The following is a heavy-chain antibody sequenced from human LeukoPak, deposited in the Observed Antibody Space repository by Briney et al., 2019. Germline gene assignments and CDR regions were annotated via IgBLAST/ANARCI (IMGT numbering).Heavy chain of an antibody. Sequence: GGSLRLSCAGSGFTFSAYGMSWVRQSPRKGLEWVSGVSGADGTTYYADSVKGRFTISRDNSKNTLYLQMNSLRAEDTAVYYCAKDLSPYYDSSGYYPSPFDYWGQGTLVTVSS. J-gene: IGHJ4*02. CDR2: VSGADGTT. CDR1: GFTFSAYG. CDR3: AKDLSPYYDSSGYYPSPFDY. V-gene: IGHV3-23*01. D-gene: IGHD3-22*01.